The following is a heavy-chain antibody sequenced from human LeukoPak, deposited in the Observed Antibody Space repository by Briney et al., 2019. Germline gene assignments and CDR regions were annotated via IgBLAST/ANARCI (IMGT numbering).Heavy chain of an antibody. J-gene: IGHJ6*03. D-gene: IGHD2-21*02. CDR3: SRKRCDDSHNYMDV. V-gene: IGHV3-30*02. CDR1: GFTFRSYA. CDR2: IRRDASSQ. Sequence: GGSLRLSCAASGFTFRSYAIHWVRQAPGKGLEWVASIRRDASSQFYADSVKGRFTISRDNSKNTVYLQMNSLRSEDTAVYYCSRKRCDDSHNYMDVWGKGTTVTVSS.